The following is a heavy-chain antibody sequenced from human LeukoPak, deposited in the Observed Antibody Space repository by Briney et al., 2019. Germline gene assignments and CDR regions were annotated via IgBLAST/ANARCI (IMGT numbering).Heavy chain of an antibody. CDR3: ARAVQLWFQVDY. CDR1: GGSFSGYY. V-gene: IGHV4-34*01. J-gene: IGHJ4*02. Sequence: SETLSLTCAVYGGSFSGYYWSWIRQPPGKGLEWIGEINHSGSTNYNPSLKSRVTISVDTSRNQFSLKLSSVTAADTAVYYCARAVQLWFQVDYWGQGTLVTVSS. CDR2: INHSGST. D-gene: IGHD5-18*01.